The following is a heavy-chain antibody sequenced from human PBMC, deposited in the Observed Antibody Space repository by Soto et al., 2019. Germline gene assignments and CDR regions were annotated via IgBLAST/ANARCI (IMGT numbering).Heavy chain of an antibody. V-gene: IGHV3-48*03. D-gene: IGHD3-16*01. J-gene: IGHJ3*01. Sequence: EVQLVESGGGLEQPGGSLRLSCAASGFTFSSYEMNWVRQAPGKGLEWVSYVGTSGNTKYYADSVKGRFTISRDNAKNSLCLQMNSLSSEDTAVYYWASGLEYYVEPGVFALWGQGTMVTVSS. CDR3: ASGLEYYVEPGVFAL. CDR1: GFTFSSYE. CDR2: VGTSGNTK.